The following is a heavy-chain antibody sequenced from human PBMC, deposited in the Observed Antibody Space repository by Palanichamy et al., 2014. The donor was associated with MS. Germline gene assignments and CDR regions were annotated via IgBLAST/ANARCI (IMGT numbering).Heavy chain of an antibody. CDR3: AKAIRGCGGDCYYFDY. D-gene: IGHD2-21*02. V-gene: IGHV3-23*04. CDR2: ISGGGGST. Sequence: GRLVESGGGLGQPGGSLRLSCAASGFTLSSCAMNWVRQAPGKGAGVGSQGISGGGGSTYYADSVKGRFTISRDNSKNTLYLQMNSLRAEDTAVYHCAKAIRGCGGDCYYFDYWGQGTLVTVSS. J-gene: IGHJ4*02. CDR1: GFTLSSCA.